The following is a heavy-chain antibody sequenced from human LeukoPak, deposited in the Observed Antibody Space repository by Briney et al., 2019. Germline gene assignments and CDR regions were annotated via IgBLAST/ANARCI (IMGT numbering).Heavy chain of an antibody. CDR1: GGSISTTYYY. J-gene: IGHJ6*03. Sequence: SDTLSLTCTVSGGSISTTYYYWGWIRQPPGKGLEWIGRIYSSGSTNYNPSLKSRVTMSVDTSKNQFSLKLSSVTAADTAVYYCARDVGSYGPHYYYYMDVWGKGTTVTVSS. D-gene: IGHD5-18*01. CDR3: ARDVGSYGPHYYYYMDV. V-gene: IGHV4-39*07. CDR2: IYSSGST.